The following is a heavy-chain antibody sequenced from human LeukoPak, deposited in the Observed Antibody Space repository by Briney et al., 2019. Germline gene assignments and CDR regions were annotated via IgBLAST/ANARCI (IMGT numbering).Heavy chain of an antibody. CDR1: GFTFSNYG. D-gene: IGHD3-3*01. Sequence: GGSLRLSCAASGFTFSNYGTHWVRQAPGKGLEWVGVIWHDGSNKYYGDSVKGRFTISGDNSKNTLYLQMSSLRVEDTAVYYCARQTATYDLDYWGQGTLVTVSS. CDR3: ARQTATYDLDY. CDR2: IWHDGSNK. J-gene: IGHJ4*02. V-gene: IGHV3-33*01.